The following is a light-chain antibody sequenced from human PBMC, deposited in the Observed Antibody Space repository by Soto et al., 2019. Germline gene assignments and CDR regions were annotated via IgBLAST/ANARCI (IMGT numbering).Light chain of an antibody. Sequence: IALTQSPGTLSLSPGERATLSCRASQSVSSSYLAWYQQKPGQAPRLLIYGASSRATGIPDRFSGSGSGTDCTLTISRLEPEDFAVYYGQQYGSSPGTVGQWTKGDIK. CDR1: QSVSSSY. J-gene: IGKJ1*01. V-gene: IGKV3-20*01. CDR2: GAS. CDR3: QQYGSSPGT.